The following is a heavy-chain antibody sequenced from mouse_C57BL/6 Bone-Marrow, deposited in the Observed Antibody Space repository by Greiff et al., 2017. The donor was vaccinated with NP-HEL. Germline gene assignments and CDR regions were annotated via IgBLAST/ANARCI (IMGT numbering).Heavy chain of an antibody. CDR1: GYTFTSYW. J-gene: IGHJ2*01. CDR3: AISLLLRYYFDY. V-gene: IGHV1-74*01. CDR2: IHPSDSDP. Sequence: QVQLQQPGAELVKPGASVKVSCKASGYTFTSYWMHWVKQRPGQGLEWIGRIHPSDSDPNYNHKFKGKATLTVDKSSSTAYMHLSILTSEDSAVYYGAISLLLRYYFDYWGQGTTLTVSS. D-gene: IGHD1-1*01.